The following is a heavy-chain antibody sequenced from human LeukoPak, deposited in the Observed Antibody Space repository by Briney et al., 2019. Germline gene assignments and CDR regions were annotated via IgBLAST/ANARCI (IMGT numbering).Heavy chain of an antibody. D-gene: IGHD3-9*01. J-gene: IGHJ4*02. V-gene: IGHV3-30*04. CDR1: GFSFSDSV. Sequence: GGSLRLSCVASGFSFSDSVIHWVRQAPGMGLEWVAVISHDVKTTYYADSAKGRFTISRDNSRNTVFLQMDSLTAEDTAVYHCAKDLTGAYCSDYWGQGTLVTVSS. CDR3: AKDLTGAYCSDY. CDR2: ISHDVKTT.